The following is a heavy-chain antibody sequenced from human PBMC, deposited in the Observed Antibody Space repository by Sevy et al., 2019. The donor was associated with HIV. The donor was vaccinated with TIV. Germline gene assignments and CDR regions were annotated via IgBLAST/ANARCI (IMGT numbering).Heavy chain of an antibody. CDR3: SRDWVIRGKIELPLDH. J-gene: IGHJ4*02. V-gene: IGHV3-20*04. CDR1: GFIFGDYT. CDR2: INVRGKSI. Sequence: GGSLRLSCAASGFIFGDYTMSWVRQAPGKGLEWVGGINVRGKSIGSADSVRGRFTISRDNDKNSLYLHMSSLRVEDTALYYRSRDWVIRGKIELPLDHWGQGTLVTVSS. D-gene: IGHD2-21*01.